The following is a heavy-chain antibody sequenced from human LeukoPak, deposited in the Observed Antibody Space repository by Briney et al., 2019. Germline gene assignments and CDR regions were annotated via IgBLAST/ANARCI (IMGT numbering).Heavy chain of an antibody. CDR1: GFTISINY. Sequence: GGSLRLSCAVSGFTISINYMGWVRQAPGKGLEWVSAISGSGGSTYYADSVKGRFTISRDNSKNTLYLQMNSLRAEDTAVYYCATEHYDSSAIMSYYFDYWGQGTLVTVSS. J-gene: IGHJ4*02. V-gene: IGHV3-23*01. CDR3: ATEHYDSSAIMSYYFDY. CDR2: ISGSGGST. D-gene: IGHD3-22*01.